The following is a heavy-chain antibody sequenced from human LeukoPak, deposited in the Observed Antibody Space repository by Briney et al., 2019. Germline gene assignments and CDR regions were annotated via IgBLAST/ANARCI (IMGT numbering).Heavy chain of an antibody. CDR2: ISYDGSNK. Sequence: PGRSLRLSCAASGFTFSSYAMHWVRQAPGKGLEWVAVISYDGSNKYYADSVKGRFTISRDNSKNTLYLQMNSLRAEDTAVYYCARATTVVSEEGYWGQGTLVTVSS. CDR3: ARATTVVSEEGY. J-gene: IGHJ4*02. D-gene: IGHD4-23*01. CDR1: GFTFSSYA. V-gene: IGHV3-30-3*01.